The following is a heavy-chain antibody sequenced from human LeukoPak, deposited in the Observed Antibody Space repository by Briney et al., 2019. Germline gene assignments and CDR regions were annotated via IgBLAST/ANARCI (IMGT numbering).Heavy chain of an antibody. CDR2: MNPNSGGT. CDR3: ARVEYPARYSSSWYGWFDP. J-gene: IGHJ5*02. V-gene: IGHV1-2*02. CDR1: GYTFTSYD. Sequence: ASVKVSCKASGYTFTSYDINWVRQATGQGLEWMGWMNPNSGGTNYAQKFQGRVTMTRDTSISTAYMELSRLRSDDTAVYYCARVEYPARYSSSWYGWFDPWGQGTLVTVSS. D-gene: IGHD6-13*01.